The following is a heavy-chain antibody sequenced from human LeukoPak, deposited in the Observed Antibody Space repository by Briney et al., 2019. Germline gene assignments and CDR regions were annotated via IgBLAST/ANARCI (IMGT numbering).Heavy chain of an antibody. D-gene: IGHD6-19*01. CDR2: IYYSGST. CDR3: ARVGSGWYWEFYY. Sequence: PSETLSLTCTVSGHSISSYYWNWIRQPPGKGLEWIGYIYYSGSTNYNPSLRRRVTISVDMSTNQFSLKLSSVTAEETAGYYCARVGSGWYWEFYYWGQGTLVTVSS. J-gene: IGHJ4*02. V-gene: IGHV4-59*01. CDR1: GHSISSYY.